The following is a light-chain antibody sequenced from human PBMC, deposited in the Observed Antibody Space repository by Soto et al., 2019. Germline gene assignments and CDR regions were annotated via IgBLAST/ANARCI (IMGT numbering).Light chain of an antibody. CDR3: QNYNSYSEA. Sequence: DIQMTHSPSTLSASVGDRVTITFRASQNINSWLAWYQQKPGKAPKLLIYKASTLESGVPSRFSGSGSGTEFTLTISSLQPDDFATYYCQNYNSYSEAFGQGTKVDIK. CDR2: KAS. J-gene: IGKJ1*01. V-gene: IGKV1-5*03. CDR1: QNINSW.